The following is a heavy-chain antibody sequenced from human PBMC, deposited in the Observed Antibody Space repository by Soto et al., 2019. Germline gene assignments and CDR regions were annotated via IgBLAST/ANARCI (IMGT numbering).Heavy chain of an antibody. D-gene: IGHD3-22*01. CDR1: GFTFSSYA. J-gene: IGHJ6*02. CDR3: ARADYSSGNYYYYGMDV. Sequence: EVQLVESGEGLVQPGGSLRLSCAASGFTFSSYAMHWVRQAPGKGLEYVSAISSNGGSTYYADSVKGRFTISRDNSKNTLYLQMGSLRAEDMAVYYCARADYSSGNYYYYGMDVWGQGTTVTVSS. V-gene: IGHV3-64*02. CDR2: ISSNGGST.